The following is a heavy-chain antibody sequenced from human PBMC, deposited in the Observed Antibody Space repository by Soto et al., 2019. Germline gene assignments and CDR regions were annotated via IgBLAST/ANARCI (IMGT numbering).Heavy chain of an antibody. CDR1: GYSISSSNW. Sequence: QMQLQESGPGLVKPSDTLSLTCAVSGYSISSSNWWGWIRQPPGKGLEWIGYIYYSGSTYYTPSLRSRVTMSVDTSNNQFSQRLNSVTAVDTAVYYCARKPNSRYYFDYWGQGTLVTVSS. J-gene: IGHJ4*02. CDR3: ARKPNSRYYFDY. CDR2: IYYSGST. D-gene: IGHD5-18*01. V-gene: IGHV4-28*01.